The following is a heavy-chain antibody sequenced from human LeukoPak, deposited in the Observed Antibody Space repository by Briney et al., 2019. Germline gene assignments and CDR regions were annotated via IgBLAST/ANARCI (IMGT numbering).Heavy chain of an antibody. Sequence: GGSLRLSCAASGFTVSSSYMSWVRQAPGKGLEWVSVIYSGGSTYYADSVKGRFTISRDNSKNTLYLQMNSLRAEDTAVYYCARGPTVLDYDFWSGYYTSLDYWGQGTLVAVSS. D-gene: IGHD3-3*01. CDR2: IYSGGST. J-gene: IGHJ4*02. CDR3: ARGPTVLDYDFWSGYYTSLDY. V-gene: IGHV3-66*02. CDR1: GFTVSSSY.